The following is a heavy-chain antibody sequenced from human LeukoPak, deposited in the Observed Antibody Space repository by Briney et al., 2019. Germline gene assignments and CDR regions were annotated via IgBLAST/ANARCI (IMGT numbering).Heavy chain of an antibody. V-gene: IGHV1-2*02. CDR3: ASVLTRVVAPFDP. Sequence: ASVKVSCKASGYTFTGYYMHRVRQAPGQGLEWMGWINPNSGGTNYAQKFQGRVTMTRDTSISTAYMELSRLRSDDTAVYYCASVLTRVVAPFDPWGQGTLVTVSS. D-gene: IGHD2-15*01. CDR1: GYTFTGYY. J-gene: IGHJ5*02. CDR2: INPNSGGT.